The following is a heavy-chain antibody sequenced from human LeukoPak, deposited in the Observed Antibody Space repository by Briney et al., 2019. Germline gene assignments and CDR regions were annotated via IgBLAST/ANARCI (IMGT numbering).Heavy chain of an antibody. D-gene: IGHD2-2*01. CDR3: ASRGPSSTSFNNWFDP. CDR2: IIPIFGTA. J-gene: IGHJ5*02. V-gene: IGHV1-69*13. Sequence: GAPVKVSCKASGGTFSSYAISWVRQAPGQGLEWMGGIIPIFGTANYAQKFQGRVTITADESTSTAYMELSSLRSEDTAMYYCASRGPSSTSFNNWFDPWGQGTLVTVSS. CDR1: GGTFSSYA.